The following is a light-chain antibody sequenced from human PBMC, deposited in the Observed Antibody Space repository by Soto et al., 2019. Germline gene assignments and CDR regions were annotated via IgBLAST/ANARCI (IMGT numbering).Light chain of an antibody. CDR2: GNS. Sequence: QPVLTQPPSVSGAPGQRVTISCTGSSSNIGAGYDVHWYQQLPGTAPKLLIYGNSNRPSGVPDRFSGSKSGTSASLAIAGLQAEDEADYYCQSYDSLSGYVVFGGGTKLTVL. CDR1: SSNIGAGYD. CDR3: QSYDSLSGYVV. J-gene: IGLJ2*01. V-gene: IGLV1-40*01.